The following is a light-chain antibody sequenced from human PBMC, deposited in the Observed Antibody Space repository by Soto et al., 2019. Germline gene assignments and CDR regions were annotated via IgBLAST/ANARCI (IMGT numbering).Light chain of an antibody. CDR1: QNIDNY. J-gene: IGKJ5*01. V-gene: IGKV1-33*01. CDR2: DAS. CDR3: QHYDHVQVT. Sequence: DIQMTQSPCSLSASVGERVTITCQASQNIDNYLNWYQQKPGKAPNLLIYDASSLKTGVPSRFSGSGSGTDFTFTINSLQPEDFAAYYCQHYDHVQVTFGQGTRLEIK.